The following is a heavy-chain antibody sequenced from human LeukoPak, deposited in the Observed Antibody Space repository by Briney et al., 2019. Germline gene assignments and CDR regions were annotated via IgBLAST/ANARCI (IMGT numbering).Heavy chain of an antibody. CDR1: GFTFSSYG. D-gene: IGHD4-17*01. V-gene: IGHV3-33*06. J-gene: IGHJ3*02. CDR3: AKGTTVTTHDAFDI. Sequence: GGSRRLSCAASGFTFSSYGMHWVRQAPGKGLEWAAVIWYDGSNKYYADSVKGRFTISRDNSKNTLYLQMNSLRAGDTAVYYCAKGTTVTTHDAFDIWGQGTMVTVSS. CDR2: IWYDGSNK.